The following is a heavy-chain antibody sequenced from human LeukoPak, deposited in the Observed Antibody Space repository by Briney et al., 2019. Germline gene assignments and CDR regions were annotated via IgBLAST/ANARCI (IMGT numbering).Heavy chain of an antibody. CDR2: ISGSGGST. CDR1: GFTFSSYA. J-gene: IGHJ4*02. Sequence: GGSLRLSCAASGFTFSSYAMSWVRQAPGKGLEWVSAISGSGGSTYYADSVKGRFTISRDNSKNTLYLQMNSLRAEDTAVYYCAKDPSRWDANYDFWSGYYDYWGQGTLVTVSS. CDR3: AKDPSRWDANYDFWSGYYDY. V-gene: IGHV3-23*01. D-gene: IGHD3-3*01.